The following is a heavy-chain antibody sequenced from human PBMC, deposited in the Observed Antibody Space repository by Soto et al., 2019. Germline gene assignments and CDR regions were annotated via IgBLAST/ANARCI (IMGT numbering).Heavy chain of an antibody. CDR1: GGSFSGYY. CDR3: ARVSSGWYYVRQKNVGNWFDP. Sequence: PSETLSLTCAVYGGSFSGYYWSWIRQPPGKGLEWIGEINHSGSTNYNPSLKSRVTISVDTSKSQFSLKLSSVTAADTAVYYCARVSSGWYYVRQKNVGNWFDPWGQGTLVTVSS. D-gene: IGHD6-19*01. V-gene: IGHV4-34*01. J-gene: IGHJ5*02. CDR2: INHSGST.